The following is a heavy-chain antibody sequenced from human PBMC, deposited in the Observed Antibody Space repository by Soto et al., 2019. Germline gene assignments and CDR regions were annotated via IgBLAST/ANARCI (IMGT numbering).Heavy chain of an antibody. D-gene: IGHD3-10*01. Sequence: QVQLVQSGAEVKKPGSSVKVSCKASGGTFSSYTISWVRQAPGQGLEWMGRIIPILGIANYAQKFQGRVTITADKSTSTAYMELSRLRSEDTAVYYCARDREGSGSYSPLDYWGKGTLVTVSS. CDR2: IIPILGIA. CDR1: GGTFSSYT. J-gene: IGHJ4*02. V-gene: IGHV1-69*08. CDR3: ARDREGSGSYSPLDY.